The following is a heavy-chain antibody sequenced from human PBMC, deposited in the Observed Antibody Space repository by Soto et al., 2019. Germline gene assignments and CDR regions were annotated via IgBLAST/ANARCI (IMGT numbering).Heavy chain of an antibody. CDR1: GGTFSSYT. J-gene: IGHJ6*03. Sequence: QVQLVQSGAEVKKPGSSVKVSCKASGGTFSSYTISWARQAPGQGLEWMGRIIPILGIANYAQKFQGRVTITADKSTSTAYMELSSLRSEDTAVYYCASVVVPAANFYYYYYMDVWGKGTTVTVSS. CDR2: IIPILGIA. V-gene: IGHV1-69*02. D-gene: IGHD2-2*01. CDR3: ASVVVPAANFYYYYYMDV.